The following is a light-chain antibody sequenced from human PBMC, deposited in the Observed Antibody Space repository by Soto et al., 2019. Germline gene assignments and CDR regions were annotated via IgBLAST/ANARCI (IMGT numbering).Light chain of an antibody. J-gene: IGKJ1*01. CDR1: QSISSSY. V-gene: IGKV3-20*01. CDR3: QQYGSSRA. CDR2: GAS. Sequence: EIVLTQSPGTLSLSPGERATLSCRASQSISSSYLAWYQQKPGQAPRLLIYGASSRATGIPDRFSGSGSGTDFTLTISRLETEEFAVYYCQQYGSSRAFGQGTKVEI.